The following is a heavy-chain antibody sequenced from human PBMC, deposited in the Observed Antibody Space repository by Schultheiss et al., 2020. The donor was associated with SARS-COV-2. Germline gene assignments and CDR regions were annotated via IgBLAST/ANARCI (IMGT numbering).Heavy chain of an antibody. V-gene: IGHV3-9*01. CDR3: TKAADGSGTYSDY. Sequence: SLKISCAASGFTFSDYYMSWIRQAPGKGLEWVSGIRWNSGSMGYAESVKGRFTISRDNAKNSLYLQMNNLRAEDTALYYCTKAADGSGTYSDYWGQGTLVTVSS. J-gene: IGHJ4*02. D-gene: IGHD3-10*01. CDR2: IRWNSGSM. CDR1: GFTFSDYY.